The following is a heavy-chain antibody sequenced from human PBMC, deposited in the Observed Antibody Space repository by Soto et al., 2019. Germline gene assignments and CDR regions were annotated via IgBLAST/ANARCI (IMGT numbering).Heavy chain of an antibody. V-gene: IGHV3-9*01. J-gene: IGHJ1*01. CDR2: INWNSGSI. CDR3: VKDESINWYSGHFRH. CDR1: GFTFDDYA. Sequence: GGSLRLSCAASGFTFDDYAMHWVRQVPGKGLEWVSGINWNSGSIGHADSVKGRFAISRDNTKNSLHLQMNSLRAEDTAFYYCVKDESINWYSGHFRHWGQGTLVTVSS. D-gene: IGHD6-13*01.